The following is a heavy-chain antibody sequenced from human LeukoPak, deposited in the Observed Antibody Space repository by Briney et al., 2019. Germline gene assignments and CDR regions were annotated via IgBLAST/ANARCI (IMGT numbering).Heavy chain of an antibody. CDR1: GLTFYDYA. CDR3: AAGTWITRY. CDR2: ITWNSGSI. V-gene: IGHV3-9*01. Sequence: GGSLRLSCAASGLTFYDYAMHWVRQAPGKGLEWVSGITWNSGSIAYADSVKGRFTISRDNAKNSLYLQVNSLRSEDTALYYCAAGTWITRYWGQGTLVNVSS. D-gene: IGHD5-12*01. J-gene: IGHJ4*02.